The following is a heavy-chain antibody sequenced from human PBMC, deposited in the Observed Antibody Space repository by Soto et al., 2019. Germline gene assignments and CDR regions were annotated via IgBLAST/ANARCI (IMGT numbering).Heavy chain of an antibody. V-gene: IGHV3-30-3*01. CDR1: VVNVCSSA. CDR3: ARDLRQDGDYVLYYGMDV. Sequence: RLSYAGRVVNVCSSALQWVRQAPGKGLEWVAVISHDGSDKFYADSVKGRFTISRDNSKNTLYLQMNSLRSEDTAVYYCARDLRQDGDYVLYYGMDVWGEGTTVTVYS. CDR2: ISHDGSDK. D-gene: IGHD4-17*01. J-gene: IGHJ6*04.